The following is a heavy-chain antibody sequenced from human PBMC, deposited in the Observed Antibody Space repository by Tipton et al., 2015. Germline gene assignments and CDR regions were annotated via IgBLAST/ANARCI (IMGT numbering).Heavy chain of an antibody. CDR1: GDSINRYY. CDR3: ARFRYYGSESERGYFHGLDV. V-gene: IGHV4-59*01. D-gene: IGHD3-10*01. Sequence: TLSLTCSVSGDSINRYYWSWIRQPPGKGLECIGYIYYTGSTHYNPSLKSRVTISVDTSKSQFFLKLSSVTAADTAVYYCARFRYYGSESERGYFHGLDVWGHGTLVTVSS. CDR2: IYYTGST. J-gene: IGHJ6*02.